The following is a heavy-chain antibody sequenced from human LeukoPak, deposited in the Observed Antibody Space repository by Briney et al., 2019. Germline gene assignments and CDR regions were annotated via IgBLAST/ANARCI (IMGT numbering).Heavy chain of an antibody. CDR1: GFTFSSYW. Sequence: PGGSLRLSCAASGFTFSSYWMHWVRQAPGQGPEWMGVISPSGGSTIYAQKFKGRVTLTRDMSTSTDYLELSSLRSEDTAVYYCARDNSVRDEAWWFNPWGQGTLVTVSS. CDR3: ARDNSVRDEAWWFNP. J-gene: IGHJ5*02. CDR2: ISPSGGST. D-gene: IGHD5-24*01. V-gene: IGHV1-46*01.